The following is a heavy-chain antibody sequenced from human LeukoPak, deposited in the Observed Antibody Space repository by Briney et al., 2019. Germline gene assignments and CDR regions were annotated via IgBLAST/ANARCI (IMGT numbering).Heavy chain of an antibody. CDR1: GLTFSNHW. CDR2: INNEGSDT. V-gene: IGHV3-74*01. D-gene: IGHD1-1*01. CDR3: ATKAGNFQERVSLDY. J-gene: IGHJ4*02. Sequence: GGSLRLSCVVSGLTFSNHWMHWVPQAPGKGLVWVSHINNEGSDTKYADSVKGRFTISRDNGKNTVYLQMNSLRADDAAVYYCATKAGNFQERVSLDYWGQGILVTVSS.